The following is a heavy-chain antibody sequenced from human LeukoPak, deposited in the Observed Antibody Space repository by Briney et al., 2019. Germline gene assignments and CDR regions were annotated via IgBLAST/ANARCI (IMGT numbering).Heavy chain of an antibody. J-gene: IGHJ6*03. CDR1: GFTFSSYS. CDR3: ARGTIVGVSYYYMDV. D-gene: IGHD1-26*01. V-gene: IGHV3-48*01. Sequence: PGGSLRLSCAASGFTFSSYSMNWVRQAPGKGLEWVSHISSSSSTIYYADSMKGRFTISRDNAKNSLYLQMNSLRAEDTAVYYCARGTIVGVSYYYMDVWGKGTTVTVSS. CDR2: ISSSSSTI.